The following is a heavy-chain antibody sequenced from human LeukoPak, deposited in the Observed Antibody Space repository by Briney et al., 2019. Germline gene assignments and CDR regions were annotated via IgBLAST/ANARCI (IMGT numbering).Heavy chain of an antibody. Sequence: ASVKVSRKASGYTFTSYDINWVRQATGQGLEGMGWMNPNSGNTGYAQKFQGRVTMTRNTSISTAYMEVSSLRSEDTAVYYCARVRLPRGGRVRYSSRPNYYYMDVWGKGTTVTVSS. D-gene: IGHD6-13*01. V-gene: IGHV1-8*01. CDR3: ARVRLPRGGRVRYSSRPNYYYMDV. CDR2: MNPNSGNT. J-gene: IGHJ6*03. CDR1: GYTFTSYD.